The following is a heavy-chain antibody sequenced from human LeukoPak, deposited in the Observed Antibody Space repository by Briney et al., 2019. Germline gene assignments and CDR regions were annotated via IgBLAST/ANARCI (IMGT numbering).Heavy chain of an antibody. CDR2: VYYSGST. CDR3: ATFSGNYVFDY. D-gene: IGHD1-26*01. J-gene: IGHJ4*02. Sequence: PSETLSLTCSVSDGSINRSSKYWGWIRQSPGKGLEWIGSVYYSGSTDYNSSLKSRVTISVDTSKNHFSLKLSSVTAADTAVYYCATFSGNYVFDYWGQGTRVTVSS. CDR1: DGSINRSSKY. V-gene: IGHV4-39*02.